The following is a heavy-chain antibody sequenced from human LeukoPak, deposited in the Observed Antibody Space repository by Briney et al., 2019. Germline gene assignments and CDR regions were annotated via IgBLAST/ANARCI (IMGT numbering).Heavy chain of an antibody. CDR1: GFTFSDYY. J-gene: IGHJ4*02. D-gene: IGHD3-22*01. CDR3: AKDLVDYDSSGFDY. Sequence: GGSLRLSCAASGFTFSDYYMIWIRQAPGKGLEWVSYISDSGSTIYYANSVKGRFTISRDNSKNTLYLQMNSLRAEDTAVYYCAKDLVDYDSSGFDYWGQGTLVTVSS. V-gene: IGHV3-11*01. CDR2: ISDSGSTI.